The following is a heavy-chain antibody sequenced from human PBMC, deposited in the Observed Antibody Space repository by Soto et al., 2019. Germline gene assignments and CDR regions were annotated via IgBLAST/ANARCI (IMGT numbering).Heavy chain of an antibody. D-gene: IGHD3-3*01. J-gene: IGHJ4*02. CDR3: ARENDDFWSGYYKGEIDY. Sequence: SSSSTIYYADSVKGRFTISRDNAKNSLYLQMNSLRDEDTAVYYCARENDDFWSGYYKGEIDYWGQGTLVTVSS. CDR2: SSSSTI. V-gene: IGHV3-48*02.